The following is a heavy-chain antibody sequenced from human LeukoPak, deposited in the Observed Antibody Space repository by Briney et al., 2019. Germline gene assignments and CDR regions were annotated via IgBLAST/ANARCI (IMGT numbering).Heavy chain of an antibody. CDR2: INPNSGGT. V-gene: IGHV1-2*02. Sequence: ASVNVSCKASGYTFTGYYMHWVRQAPGQGLEWMGWINPNSGGTNYAQKFQGRVTMTRDTSISTAYMELSRLRSDDTAVYYCARGGSDVYSSGMETWGQGTLVTVSS. D-gene: IGHD6-19*01. CDR1: GYTFTGYY. J-gene: IGHJ4*02. CDR3: ARGGSDVYSSGMET.